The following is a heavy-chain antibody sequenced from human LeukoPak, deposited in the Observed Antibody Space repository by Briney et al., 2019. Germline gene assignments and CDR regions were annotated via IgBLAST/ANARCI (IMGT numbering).Heavy chain of an antibody. J-gene: IGHJ4*02. CDR3: ARGAGKRSYYDYVWGSYRLSILDY. D-gene: IGHD3-16*02. Sequence: ASVKVSCKVSGYTLTELSMFWVRQASGKGLEWMGSFDPEDGKTVYAQKFQGRVTMTRDMSTSTVYMELSSLRSEDTAVYYCARGAGKRSYYDYVWGSYRLSILDYWGQGTLVTVSS. CDR1: GYTLTELS. V-gene: IGHV1-24*01. CDR2: FDPEDGKT.